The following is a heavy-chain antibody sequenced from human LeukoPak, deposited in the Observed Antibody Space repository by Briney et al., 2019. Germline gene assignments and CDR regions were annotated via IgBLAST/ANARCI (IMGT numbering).Heavy chain of an antibody. D-gene: IGHD3-3*01. CDR1: GGSISSYY. J-gene: IGHJ5*02. CDR2: IYYSGST. V-gene: IGHV4-59*01. Sequence: PSETLSLTCTVSGGSISSYYWSWIRQPPGKGLEWIGYIYYSGSTNYNPSLKSRVTISVDTSKNQFSLKLSSVTAADTAVYYCARASLYYDFWSGPNNWFDPWGQGTLVTVSS. CDR3: ARASLYYDFWSGPNNWFDP.